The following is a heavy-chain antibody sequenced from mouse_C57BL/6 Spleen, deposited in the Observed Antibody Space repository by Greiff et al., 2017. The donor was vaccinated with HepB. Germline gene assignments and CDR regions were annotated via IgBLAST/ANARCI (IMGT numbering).Heavy chain of an antibody. CDR2: IHPNSGST. V-gene: IGHV1-64*01. J-gene: IGHJ2*01. CDR1: GYTFTSYW. D-gene: IGHD2-4*01. CDR3: AISCYDYDFDY. Sequence: QVQLQQPGAELVKPGASVKLSCKASGYTFTSYWMHWVKQRPGQGLEWIGMIHPNSGSTNYNEKFKSKATLTVDKSSSTAYMQLSSLTSEDSAVYYCAISCYDYDFDYWGQGTTLTVSS.